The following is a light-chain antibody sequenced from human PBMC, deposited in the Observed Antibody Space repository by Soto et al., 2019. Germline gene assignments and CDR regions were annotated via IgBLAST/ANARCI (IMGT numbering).Light chain of an antibody. V-gene: IGLV2-23*02. J-gene: IGLJ1*01. CDR1: SSDVGSYNL. Sequence: QSALTQPASVSGSPGQSITISCTGTSSDVGSYNLVSWYQQYPDKAPKLMIYEVGKRPSGVSNRFSGSKSGNTASLTISGLQAEDEADYYCCSYAGSSTWVFGTGSKLTVL. CDR3: CSYAGSSTWV. CDR2: EVG.